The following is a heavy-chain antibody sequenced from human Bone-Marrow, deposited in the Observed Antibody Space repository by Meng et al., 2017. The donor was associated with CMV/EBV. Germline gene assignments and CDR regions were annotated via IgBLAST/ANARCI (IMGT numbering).Heavy chain of an antibody. Sequence: ASVKVSCKASKYTFPGYYIHWMRQAPGQGLEWMGWINGNSGDTNYEQNFQGRVSMTRDTSINTVYMELRRLRSDDAAVYYCARGAYDLWSGPNGKNYYDSWGQGTLVTVSS. CDR3: ARGAYDLWSGPNGKNYYDS. D-gene: IGHD3-3*01. CDR2: INGNSGDT. V-gene: IGHV1-2*02. CDR1: KYTFPGYY. J-gene: IGHJ4*02.